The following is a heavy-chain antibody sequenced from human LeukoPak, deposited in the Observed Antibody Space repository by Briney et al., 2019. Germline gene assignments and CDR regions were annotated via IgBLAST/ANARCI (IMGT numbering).Heavy chain of an antibody. D-gene: IGHD2-15*01. V-gene: IGHV3-23*01. CDR3: AKECSGGSCYSNSQYYYYGMDV. CDR1: GFTFSSSA. J-gene: IGHJ6*02. Sequence: GGSLRLSCAASGFTFSSSAMSWVRQAPGKGLEWVSAISGSGGSTYYADSVKGRFTVSRDNSKNTLYLQMNSLRAEDRAVFYCAKECSGGSCYSNSQYYYYGMDVWGQGTTVTVSS. CDR2: ISGSGGST.